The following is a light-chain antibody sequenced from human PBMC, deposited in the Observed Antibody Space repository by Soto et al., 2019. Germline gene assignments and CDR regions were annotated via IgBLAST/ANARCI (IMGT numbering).Light chain of an antibody. V-gene: IGKV3-15*01. Sequence: EIVMTQSPATLSVSPGERATLSCRASQSVSSKLAWYQHKPGQGPRLLIYGASTRATGIPARFSGSGSGTEFTLRISSLQSEDCAVYYCQHYSTWLWTLGQGTKVEIK. CDR3: QHYSTWLWT. CDR1: QSVSSK. CDR2: GAS. J-gene: IGKJ1*01.